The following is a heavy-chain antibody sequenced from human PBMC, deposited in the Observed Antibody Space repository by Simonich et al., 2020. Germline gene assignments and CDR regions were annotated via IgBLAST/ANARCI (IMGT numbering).Heavy chain of an antibody. D-gene: IGHD1-26*01. V-gene: IGHV3-21*01. CDR3: ARALQGIVGATSLGY. CDR2: ISSSSSYI. Sequence: EVQLVESWGGLVKPCGSLRLSCAASGFTFSSYSLNWVRQAQGKGLEWVSSISSSSSYIYYAESVKGRFTISRDNAKNSLYLQMNSLRAEDTAVYYCARALQGIVGATSLGYWGQGTLVTVSS. CDR1: GFTFSSYS. J-gene: IGHJ4*02.